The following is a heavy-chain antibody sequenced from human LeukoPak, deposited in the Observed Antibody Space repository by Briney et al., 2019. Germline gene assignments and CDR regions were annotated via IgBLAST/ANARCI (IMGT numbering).Heavy chain of an antibody. V-gene: IGHV1-2*02. CDR2: INPNSGGT. CDR1: GYTFTGYY. D-gene: IGHD6-13*01. J-gene: IGHJ4*02. Sequence: GASVKVSCKASGYTFTGYYMHWVRQAPGQGLEWMGWINPNSGGTNYAQKFQGRVTMTRDTSISTAYMELSRLRSDDMAVYYCAREEGMEGSSWTDYWGQGTLVTVSS. CDR3: AREEGMEGSSWTDY.